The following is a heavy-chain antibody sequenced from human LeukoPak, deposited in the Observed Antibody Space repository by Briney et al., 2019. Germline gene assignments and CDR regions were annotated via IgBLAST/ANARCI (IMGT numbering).Heavy chain of an antibody. Sequence: PGGSLRLSCAASGFIFSNYAMYGVRQAPGKGLEWVSAISGRSDNTYYADSVKGRFTLSRDSSKNTLYLQMNSLRADDTAVYYCAKWGDYDVLTGYYVSDFWGQGTLVTVSS. CDR2: ISGRSDNT. V-gene: IGHV3-23*01. J-gene: IGHJ4*02. D-gene: IGHD3-9*01. CDR3: AKWGDYDVLTGYYVSDF. CDR1: GFIFSNYA.